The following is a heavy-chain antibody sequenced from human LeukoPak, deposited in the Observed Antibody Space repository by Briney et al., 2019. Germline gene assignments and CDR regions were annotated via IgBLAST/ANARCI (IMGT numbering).Heavy chain of an antibody. V-gene: IGHV4-39*07. CDR2: IHHSGST. CDR3: ARENWRDGYVGSK. J-gene: IGHJ4*02. D-gene: IGHD5-24*01. Sequence: PSETLSLTCSVSGGSIVSSTFYWGWVRQPPGKGLEWIGTIHHSGSTYYNSSLKSRVTISVDTSKNTLSLKLNSVTAADTAVYYCARENWRDGYVGSKWGQGTLVTVSS. CDR1: GGSIVSSTFY.